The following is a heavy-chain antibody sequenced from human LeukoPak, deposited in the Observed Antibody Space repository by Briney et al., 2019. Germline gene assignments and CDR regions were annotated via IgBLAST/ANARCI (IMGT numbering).Heavy chain of an antibody. CDR1: GGSISSYY. J-gene: IGHJ5*02. D-gene: IGHD3-22*01. CDR2: IYYSGST. CDR3: ARGDYDSSGYSPHNWFDP. Sequence: PSETLSLTCTVSGGSISSYYGSWIRQPPGKGLEWIGYIYYSGSTNYNPSLKSRVTISVDTSKNQFSLKLSSVTAADTAVYYCARGDYDSSGYSPHNWFDPWGQGTLVTVSS. V-gene: IGHV4-59*01.